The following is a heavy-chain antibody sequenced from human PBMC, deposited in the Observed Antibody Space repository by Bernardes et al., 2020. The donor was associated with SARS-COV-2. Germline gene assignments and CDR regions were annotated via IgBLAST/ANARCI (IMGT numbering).Heavy chain of an antibody. J-gene: IGHJ4*02. CDR2: IYFSGST. CDR3: ARALRITIFGGVSNFDY. Sequence: SEPLSLTCTVSGGSISSAGYYWSWLLQHPGKGLEWIGYIYFSGSTYYNPSLKSRVTISVDTSKNQFSLKLSSVTAADTAVYYCARALRITIFGGVSNFDYWGQGTLVTVSS. V-gene: IGHV4-31*03. D-gene: IGHD3-3*01. CDR1: GGSISSAGYY.